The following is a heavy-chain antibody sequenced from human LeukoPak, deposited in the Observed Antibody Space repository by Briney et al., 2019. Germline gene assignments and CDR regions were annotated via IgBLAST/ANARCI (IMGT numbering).Heavy chain of an antibody. CDR3: TRGNSGEPFEH. J-gene: IGHJ1*01. CDR2: ISGYNGQK. V-gene: IGHV1-18*01. D-gene: IGHD7-27*01. CDR1: GYTFTDYA. Sequence: ASVKVSCKTSGYTFTDYAVNWVRQAPGQGLEWMGWISGYNGQKEYNQKFQGRATLTIETPTSTVYIELRNLRSDDTAVYYCTRGNSGEPFEHWGQGTPVIVSS.